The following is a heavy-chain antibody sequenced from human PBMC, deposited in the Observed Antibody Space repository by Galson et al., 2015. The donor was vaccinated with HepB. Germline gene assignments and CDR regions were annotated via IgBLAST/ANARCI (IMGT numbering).Heavy chain of an antibody. CDR2: KNPDGSEK. V-gene: IGHV3-7*03. Sequence: SLRLSCAASEFTFSSYWMNWVRQAPGKGLEWVANKNPDGSEKYYVASLKGRFTISRDNATNSLYLQMDSLRAEDTAVYYCARRISLVRGIITKPDYYYGMDVWGQGTTVTVAS. CDR3: ARRISLVRGIITKPDYYYGMDV. CDR1: EFTFSSYW. J-gene: IGHJ6*02. D-gene: IGHD3-10*01.